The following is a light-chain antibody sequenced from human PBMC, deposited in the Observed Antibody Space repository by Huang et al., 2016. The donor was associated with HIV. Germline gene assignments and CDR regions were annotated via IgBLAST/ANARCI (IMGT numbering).Light chain of an antibody. V-gene: IGKV3-11*01. CDR2: DAS. CDR1: QSVSTH. Sequence: EIVLTQSPATLSLSPGERATLSCRASQSVSTHLAWYQQKPGQAPRLLIYDASNRATGIPVRISGSGSGTYFTLTISSLEAEDFAVYYCQHRSNWPWTFGQGTKVEIK. CDR3: QHRSNWPWT. J-gene: IGKJ1*01.